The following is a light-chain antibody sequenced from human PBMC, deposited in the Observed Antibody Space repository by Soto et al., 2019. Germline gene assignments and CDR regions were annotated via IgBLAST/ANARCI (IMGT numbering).Light chain of an antibody. Sequence: SQSPAILSLSPGERSTLSCSASQRVSSYLAWYQQKPGQAPRLLIYGTSTRATGIPARFSGSGSGTEFTLTICSLQSEDFALYYCQQYAISPWTFGQGTKVDIK. V-gene: IGKV3-15*01. J-gene: IGKJ1*01. CDR2: GTS. CDR3: QQYAISPWT. CDR1: QRVSSY.